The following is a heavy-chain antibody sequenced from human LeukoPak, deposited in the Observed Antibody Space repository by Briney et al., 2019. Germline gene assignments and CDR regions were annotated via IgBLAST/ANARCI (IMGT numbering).Heavy chain of an antibody. V-gene: IGHV1-69*04. D-gene: IGHD1-26*01. J-gene: IGHJ5*02. CDR2: IIPIFGIA. CDR1: GGTFSSYA. CDR3: AREGEVGATRSYWFDP. Sequence: SVKVSCKASGGTFSSYAISWVRQVPGQGLEWMGRIIPIFGIANYAQKFQGRVTITADKSTSTAYMELSSLRSEDTAVYYCAREGEVGATRSYWFDPWGQGTLVTVSS.